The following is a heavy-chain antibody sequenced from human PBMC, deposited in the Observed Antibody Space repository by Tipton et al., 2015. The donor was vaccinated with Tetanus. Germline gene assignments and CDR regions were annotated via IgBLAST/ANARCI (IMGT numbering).Heavy chain of an antibody. CDR3: ARDFSSGGDYFDY. CDR1: GFTVSSNY. Sequence: SLRLSCAASGFTVSSNYMSWVRQAPGKGLEWVSVIYSGGSTYYADSMKGRFTISRDDSKNTLYLQMNSLRAEDTAVYYCARDFSSGGDYFDYWGQGTLVTVSS. V-gene: IGHV3-53*01. D-gene: IGHD3-22*01. J-gene: IGHJ4*02. CDR2: IYSGGST.